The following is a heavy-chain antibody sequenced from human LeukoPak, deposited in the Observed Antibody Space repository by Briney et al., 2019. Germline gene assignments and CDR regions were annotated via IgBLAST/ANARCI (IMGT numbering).Heavy chain of an antibody. Sequence: GGSLRLSCAASGFTFSSYAMSWVRQAPGKGREWVSAISGSGGSTYYADSVKGRFTISRDNSKNTLYLQMNSLRAEDTAVYYCAKNYGSGSYSLWGQGTLVTVSS. D-gene: IGHD3-10*01. J-gene: IGHJ4*02. CDR3: AKNYGSGSYSL. CDR2: ISGSGGST. CDR1: GFTFSSYA. V-gene: IGHV3-23*01.